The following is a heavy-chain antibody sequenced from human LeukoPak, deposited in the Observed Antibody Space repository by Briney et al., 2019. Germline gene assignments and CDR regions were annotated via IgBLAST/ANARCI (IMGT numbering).Heavy chain of an antibody. CDR1: GVSISSYY. D-gene: IGHD5-18*01. J-gene: IGHJ4*02. Sequence: PADTLSLTCTVSGVSISSYYWSWLRQPPGKGLEWMGYIYYSGTPNYNPSLNSRGPISVDTSKNQFSLKLSSVTAADTAVYYCARAGRAYSYGPFDYWGQGTLVTVSS. CDR2: IYYSGTP. CDR3: ARAGRAYSYGPFDY. V-gene: IGHV4-59*07.